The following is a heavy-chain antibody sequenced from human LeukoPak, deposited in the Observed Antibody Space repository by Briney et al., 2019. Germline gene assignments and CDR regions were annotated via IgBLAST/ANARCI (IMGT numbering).Heavy chain of an antibody. J-gene: IGHJ4*02. D-gene: IGHD2-15*01. CDR3: ARDYFSARYCSGGSCYPTTFHY. Sequence: GGSLRLPCAASGFTFSSYWMHWVRQVPGKGLVWVSRTNSDGSSTSYADSVKGRFTISRDNAKNTVYLQMNSLRAEDTAVYYCARDYFSARYCSGGSCYPTTFHYWGQGTLVTVSS. CDR2: TNSDGSST. CDR1: GFTFSSYW. V-gene: IGHV3-74*01.